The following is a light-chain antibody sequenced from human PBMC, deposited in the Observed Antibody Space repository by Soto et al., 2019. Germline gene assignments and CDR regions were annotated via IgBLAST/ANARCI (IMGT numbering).Light chain of an antibody. V-gene: IGKV3-20*01. CDR2: GAS. Sequence: EIVLTQSPGTLSLSPGERATLSCRASQSVSSSYLAWYQQKPGHAPRLLIYGASSRATGSPDRFGGSGSGTDFTLTISRLEPEDFAVYYCQQYGSSPPFTFGQGTKVDIK. J-gene: IGKJ1*01. CDR1: QSVSSSY. CDR3: QQYGSSPPFT.